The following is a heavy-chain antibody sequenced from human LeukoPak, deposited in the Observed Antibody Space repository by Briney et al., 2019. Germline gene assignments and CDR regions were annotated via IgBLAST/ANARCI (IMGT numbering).Heavy chain of an antibody. CDR2: IIATGDST. V-gene: IGHV3-23*01. CDR3: AKGGSNYYYYGMDG. Sequence: GGSLRLSCAASGFSFSTYAMSWVRQAPGKGLEWVSSIIATGDSTYYADSVKGRFTISRDNSKNTLYLQMNSLRAEDTAVYYCAKGGSNYYYYGMDGWGKGTTVTVSS. J-gene: IGHJ6*04. D-gene: IGHD3-16*01. CDR1: GFSFSTYA.